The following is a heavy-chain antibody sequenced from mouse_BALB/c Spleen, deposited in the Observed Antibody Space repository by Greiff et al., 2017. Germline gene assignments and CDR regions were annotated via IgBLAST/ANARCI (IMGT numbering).Heavy chain of an antibody. V-gene: IGHV1S56*01. CDR2: IYPGDGST. CDR3: ARAVTTVVDNWYFDV. CDR1: GYTFTSYD. J-gene: IGHJ1*01. Sequence: QVQLQQSGPELVKPGALVKISCKASGYTFTSYDINWVKQRPGQGLEWIGWIYPGDGSTKYNEKFKGKATLTADKSSRTAYLQLSSLTSENSAVYFCARAVTTVVDNWYFDVWGAGTTVTVSA. D-gene: IGHD1-1*01.